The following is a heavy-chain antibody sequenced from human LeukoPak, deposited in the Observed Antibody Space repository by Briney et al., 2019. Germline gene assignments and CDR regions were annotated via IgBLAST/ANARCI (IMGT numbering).Heavy chain of an antibody. CDR2: ISYDGSNK. CDR1: GFTFSSYG. CDR3: AKCLDYDILTGLDY. V-gene: IGHV3-30*18. J-gene: IGHJ4*02. D-gene: IGHD3-9*01. Sequence: GRSLRLSCAASGFTFSSYGMHWVRQAPGKGLEWVAVISYDGSNKYYADSVKGRFTISRDNSKNTLYLQMNSLRAEDTAVYYCAKCLDYDILTGLDYWGQGTLVTVSS.